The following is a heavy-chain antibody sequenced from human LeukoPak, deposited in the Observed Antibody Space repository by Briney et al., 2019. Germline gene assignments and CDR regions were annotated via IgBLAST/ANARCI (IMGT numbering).Heavy chain of an antibody. CDR3: ARLILGYSYGIDYYYYYMDV. V-gene: IGHV4-39*01. Sequence: SETLSLTCVVSGGSISSSSYYWGWIRQPPGKGLEWIGSIYYSGRTYYNPSLKSRVTISVDTSKNQFSLKLSSVTAADTAVYYCARLILGYSYGIDYYYYYMDVWGKGTTVTVSS. J-gene: IGHJ6*03. CDR2: IYYSGRT. D-gene: IGHD5-18*01. CDR1: GGSISSSSYY.